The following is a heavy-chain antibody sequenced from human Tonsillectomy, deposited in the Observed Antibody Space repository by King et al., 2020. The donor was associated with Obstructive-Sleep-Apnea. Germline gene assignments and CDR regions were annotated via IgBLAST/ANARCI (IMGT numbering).Heavy chain of an antibody. D-gene: IGHD2-15*01. CDR2: INTNTGNP. V-gene: IGHV7-4-1*02. J-gene: IGHJ6*02. CDR1: GYTFTNYP. CDR3: ARKRAVVVVAATRDYYYGMDV. Sequence: QLVQSGSELKKPGASVKVSCKASGYTFTNYPMNWVRQAPGQGLEWMGWINTNTGNPTYAQGFTGRFVFSLDTSVSTAYLQISSLKAEDTAVYYYARKRAVVVVAATRDYYYGMDVWGQGTTVTVSS.